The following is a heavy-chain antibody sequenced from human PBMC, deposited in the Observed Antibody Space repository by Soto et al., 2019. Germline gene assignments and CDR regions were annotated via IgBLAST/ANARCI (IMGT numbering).Heavy chain of an antibody. Sequence: GGSLRLSCAGSGFNFNNFAMHWVRQAPGTGLEYVSSIGDTGGSTFHADSVKGRFIISRDNSKGTLFLQMSSLRVEDTAVYYCVKGSRGEDYYYYNGVDVWGQGTKVTVSS. J-gene: IGHJ6*02. CDR1: GFNFNNFA. D-gene: IGHD3-16*01. V-gene: IGHV3-64D*06. CDR3: VKGSRGEDYYYYNGVDV. CDR2: IGDTGGST.